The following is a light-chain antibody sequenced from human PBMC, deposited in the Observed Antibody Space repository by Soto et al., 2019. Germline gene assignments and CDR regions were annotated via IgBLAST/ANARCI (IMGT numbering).Light chain of an antibody. CDR3: QQYGSSPPFT. CDR1: QSVSSTY. CDR2: GAS. J-gene: IGKJ3*01. Sequence: EIVLTQSPGTLSLSPGERATLSCRASQSVSSTYLAWYQQKPGQAPRLLIYGASGRATGIPDRFSGGGSGTDFTLTISRLEPEDFAVYYCQQYGSSPPFTFGPGTKVDIK. V-gene: IGKV3-20*01.